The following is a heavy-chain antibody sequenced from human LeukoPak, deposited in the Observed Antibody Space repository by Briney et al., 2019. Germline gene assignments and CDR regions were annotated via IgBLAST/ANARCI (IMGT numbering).Heavy chain of an antibody. CDR3: AKGNLDQDRFYYYYYMDV. Sequence: PGGSLRLSCAASGFTVSSNYVSWVRQAPGKGLEWVSAISGSGGSTYYADSVKGRFTISRDNSKNTLYLQMNSLRAEDTAVYYCAKGNLDQDRFYYYYYMDVWGKGTTVTISS. V-gene: IGHV3-23*01. D-gene: IGHD3/OR15-3a*01. CDR2: ISGSGGST. J-gene: IGHJ6*03. CDR1: GFTVSSNY.